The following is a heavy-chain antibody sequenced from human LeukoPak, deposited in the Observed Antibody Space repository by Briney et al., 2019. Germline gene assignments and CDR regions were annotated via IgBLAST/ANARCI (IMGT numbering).Heavy chain of an antibody. CDR2: ISSSLSST. V-gene: IGHV3-21*01. J-gene: IGHJ4*02. CDR3: ARDEALDY. Sequence: GGSLRLSCVASGFTFSSFSMNWVRQAPGKGLEWVSSISSSLSSTYYADSVKGRFTISRDNSKNSLYLQMNSLRAEDTAVYYCARDEALDYWGQGTLVTVSS. CDR1: GFTFSSFS.